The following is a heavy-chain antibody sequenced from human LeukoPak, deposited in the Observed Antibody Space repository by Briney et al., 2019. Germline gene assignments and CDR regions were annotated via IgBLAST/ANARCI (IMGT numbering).Heavy chain of an antibody. J-gene: IGHJ4*02. D-gene: IGHD3-22*01. V-gene: IGHV3-23*01. CDR1: GFTFSGYW. CDR3: AKGPTSGNYYDSSGYYPHFDY. CDR2: VSGSGGST. Sequence: PGGSLRLSCAASGFTFSGYWMHWVRQAPGKGLEWVSAVSGSGGSTYYADSVKGRFTISRDNSKNTLYLQMNSLRAEDTAVYYCAKGPTSGNYYDSSGYYPHFDYWGQGTLVTVSS.